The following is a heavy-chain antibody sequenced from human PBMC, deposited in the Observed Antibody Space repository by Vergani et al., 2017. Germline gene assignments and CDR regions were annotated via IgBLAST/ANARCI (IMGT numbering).Heavy chain of an antibody. CDR3: AREKLKPTRDAFDI. V-gene: IGHV4-34*01. CDR1: GGSFSGYY. J-gene: IGHJ3*02. Sequence: QVQLQQWGAGLLKPSETLSLTCAVYGGSFSGYYWSWIRQPPGKGLEWIGEINHSGSTNYNPSLKSRVTISVDTSKNQFSLKLSSVTAAETAVYYCAREKLKPTRDAFDIWGQGTMVTVSS. CDR2: INHSGST. D-gene: IGHD2-2*01.